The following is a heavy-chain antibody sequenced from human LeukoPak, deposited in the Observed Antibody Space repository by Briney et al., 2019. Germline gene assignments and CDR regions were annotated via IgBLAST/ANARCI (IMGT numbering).Heavy chain of an antibody. CDR2: IYYSGST. D-gene: IGHD3-10*01. CDR3: ARGGRHKVWVGESKVKKTGFDY. Sequence: SETLSLTCTVSGGSISSSSYYWGWIRQPPGKGLEWIGNIYYSGSTYYNPSLESRVTMSLDTSKNQFSLKLNSVTAADTAIYYCARGGRHKVWVGESKVKKTGFDYWGQGTLVTVSS. V-gene: IGHV4-39*07. CDR1: GGSISSSSYY. J-gene: IGHJ4*02.